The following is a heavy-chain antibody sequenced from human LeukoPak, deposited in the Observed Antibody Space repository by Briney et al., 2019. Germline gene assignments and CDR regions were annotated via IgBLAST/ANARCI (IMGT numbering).Heavy chain of an antibody. CDR2: INPNSGGT. V-gene: IGHV1-2*02. J-gene: IGHJ3*02. D-gene: IGHD3-22*01. CDR1: GYTFTGYY. Sequence: ASVKVSCKASGYTFTGYYMHWVRQAPGQGLEWMGWINPNSGGTNYAQKFQGRVTMTRDTSISTAYMELSRLRSDDTAVYYCARSPYYYDSSSPNAFDIWGQGTMVTVSS. CDR3: ARSPYYYDSSSPNAFDI.